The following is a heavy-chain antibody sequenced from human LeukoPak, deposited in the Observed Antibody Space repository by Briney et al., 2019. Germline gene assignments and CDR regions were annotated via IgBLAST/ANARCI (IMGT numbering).Heavy chain of an antibody. CDR3: ARVMYDYVWGSYRRYYYYMDV. Sequence: SETLSLTCTVFGGSISSYYWSWIRQPPGKGLEWIGYIYYSGSTNYNPSLKSRVTISVDTSKNQFSLKLSSVTAADTAVYYCARVMYDYVWGSYRRYYYYMDVWGKGTTVTVSS. CDR1: GGSISSYY. V-gene: IGHV4-59*01. D-gene: IGHD3-16*02. J-gene: IGHJ6*03. CDR2: IYYSGST.